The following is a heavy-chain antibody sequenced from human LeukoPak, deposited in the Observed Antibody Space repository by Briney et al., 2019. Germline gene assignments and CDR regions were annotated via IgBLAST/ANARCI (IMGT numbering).Heavy chain of an antibody. Sequence: ETLSLTCTVSGGSISSSSYYWGWIRQPPGKGLEWIGSIYYSGSTYYNPSLKSRVTISVDTSKNQFSLKLSSVTAADTAVYYCARGYFSSSWYYFDYWGQGTLVTVSS. J-gene: IGHJ4*02. V-gene: IGHV4-39*07. D-gene: IGHD6-13*01. CDR3: ARGYFSSSWYYFDY. CDR1: GGSISSSSYY. CDR2: IYYSGST.